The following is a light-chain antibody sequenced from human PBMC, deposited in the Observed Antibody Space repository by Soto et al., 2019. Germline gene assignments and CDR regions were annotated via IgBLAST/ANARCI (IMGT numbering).Light chain of an antibody. J-gene: IGKJ1*01. CDR2: KAS. V-gene: IGKV1-5*03. CDR3: QHYNSYSEA. CDR1: QTISSW. Sequence: DIQMTQSPSPLPASAGDRVTITCRASQTISSWLAWYQQKPGKAPKLLIYKASTLKSGVPSRFSGSGSGTEFTLTISSLQPDDFATYYCQHYNSYSEAFGQGTKVGIK.